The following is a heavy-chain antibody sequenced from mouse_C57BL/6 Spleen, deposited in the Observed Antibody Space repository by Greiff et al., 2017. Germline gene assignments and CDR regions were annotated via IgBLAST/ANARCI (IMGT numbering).Heavy chain of an antibody. CDR2: INPGSGGT. CDR1: GYAFTNYL. Sequence: VQLQQSGAELVRPGTSVKVSCKASGYAFTNYLIEWVKQRPGQGLEWIGVINPGSGGTNYNEKFKGKATLTADKSSSTAYMQLSSLTSEDSAVYFCARRDYGSSRYAMDYGGQGTSVTVSS. V-gene: IGHV1-54*01. J-gene: IGHJ4*01. D-gene: IGHD1-1*01. CDR3: ARRDYGSSRYAMDY.